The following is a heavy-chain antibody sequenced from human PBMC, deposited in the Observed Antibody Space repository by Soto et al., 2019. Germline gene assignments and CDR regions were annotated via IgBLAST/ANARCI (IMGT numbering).Heavy chain of an antibody. CDR3: AKGLINGRWYAED. CDR2: ITDSGTGT. Sequence: EVHLLESGGGLVHPGESLRLSCGASGFTFSSCVMTWVRQAPGKGLEWVSCITDSGTGTYYADSVKGRSAISTHNSKNTMYLQMNNLRAEDTGVYSCAKGLINGRWYAEDWGQGTLVTVCS. V-gene: IGHV3-23*01. J-gene: IGHJ4*02. CDR1: GFTFSSCV. D-gene: IGHD6-13*01.